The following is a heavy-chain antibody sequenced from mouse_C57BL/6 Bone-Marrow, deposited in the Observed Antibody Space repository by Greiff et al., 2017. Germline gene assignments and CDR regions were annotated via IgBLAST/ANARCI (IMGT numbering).Heavy chain of an antibody. CDR3: ARREVTTDYYAMDY. V-gene: IGHV5-17*01. J-gene: IGHJ4*01. D-gene: IGHD2-2*01. Sequence: EVQLVESGGGLVKPGGSLKLSCAASGFTFSDYGMHWVRQAPEKGLEWVAYISSGSSTIYYADTVKGRFTISRDNAKNTLFLQMTSLRSEDTAMYYCARREVTTDYYAMDYWGQGTSVTVSS. CDR2: ISSGSSTI. CDR1: GFTFSDYG.